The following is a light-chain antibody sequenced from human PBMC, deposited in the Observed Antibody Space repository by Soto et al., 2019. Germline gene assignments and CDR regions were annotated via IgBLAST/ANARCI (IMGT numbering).Light chain of an antibody. CDR3: SSYTSSSTYVL. V-gene: IGLV2-14*01. J-gene: IGLJ2*01. CDR1: SSDVGGYNY. Sequence: QSALTQPASVSGSRGQSITISCTGTSSDVGGYNYVSWYQQHPGKAPKLMIYEVTNRPSGVSNRFSGSKSGNTASLTISGLQAEDEADYYCSSYTSSSTYVLFGGGTKLTVL. CDR2: EVT.